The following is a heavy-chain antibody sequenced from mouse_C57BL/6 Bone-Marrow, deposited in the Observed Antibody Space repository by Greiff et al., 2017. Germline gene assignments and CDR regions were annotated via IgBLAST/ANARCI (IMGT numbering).Heavy chain of an antibody. CDR3: AREGLCCYFDV. CDR1: GYTFTSYG. J-gene: IGHJ1*03. V-gene: IGHV1-81*01. CDR2: IYPRSGST. Sequence: LEQSGAELARPGASVKLSCKASGYTFTSYGIRWVKQRPGQGLEWIGEIYPRSGSTYYNEKFKGKATLTADKSSSTAYMELSSLTSEDSAVYFCAREGLCCYFDVWGTGTTVTVSA. D-gene: IGHD3-1*01.